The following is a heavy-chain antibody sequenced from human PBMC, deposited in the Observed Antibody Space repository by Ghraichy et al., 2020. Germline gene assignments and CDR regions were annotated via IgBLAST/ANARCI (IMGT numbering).Heavy chain of an antibody. CDR3: ASLYSYGSADFDY. Sequence: SVKVSCKASGGTFSSYAISWVRQAPGQGLEWMGRIIPILGIANYAQKFQGRVTITADKSTSTAYMELSSLRSEDTAVYYCASLYSYGSADFDYWGQGTLVTVST. CDR2: IIPILGIA. V-gene: IGHV1-69*04. J-gene: IGHJ4*02. D-gene: IGHD5-18*01. CDR1: GGTFSSYA.